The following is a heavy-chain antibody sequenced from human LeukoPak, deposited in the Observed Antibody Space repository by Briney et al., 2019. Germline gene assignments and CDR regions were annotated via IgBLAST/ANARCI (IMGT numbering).Heavy chain of an antibody. D-gene: IGHD1-26*01. CDR1: GYSISSGGYS. V-gene: IGHV4-30-2*01. Sequence: TLSLTCAVTGYSISSGGYSWSWIRQPPGMALEWFGNIYHSGGTHHNPSLKSRVTMSVDRSKNQFSLKLTTVTAEDTAVYYCARGGVGATTGTYDSWGQGIPVTVSS. J-gene: IGHJ4*02. CDR2: IYHSGGT. CDR3: ARGGVGATTGTYDS.